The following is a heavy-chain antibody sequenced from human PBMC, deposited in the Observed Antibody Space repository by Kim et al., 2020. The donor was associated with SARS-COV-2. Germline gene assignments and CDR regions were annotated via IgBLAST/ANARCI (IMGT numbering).Heavy chain of an antibody. J-gene: IGHJ4*02. D-gene: IGHD3-22*01. V-gene: IGHV3-48*02. CDR3: ARGDYYDSSGYFVAFDY. Sequence: GGSLRLSCAASGFTFSSYSMNWVRQAPGKGLEWVSYISSSSSTIYYADSVKGRFTISRDNAKNSLYLQMNSLRDEDTAVYYCARGDYYDSSGYFVAFDYWGQGTLVTVSS. CDR2: ISSSSSTI. CDR1: GFTFSSYS.